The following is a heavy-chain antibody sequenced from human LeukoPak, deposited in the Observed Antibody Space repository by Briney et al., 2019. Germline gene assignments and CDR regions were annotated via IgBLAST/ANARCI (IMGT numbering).Heavy chain of an antibody. CDR2: ISSSGSHT. CDR1: GFSFSAYY. Sequence: PGGSLRLSCVASGFSFSAYYMSWIRQAPGKGLEWVSYISSSGSHTNYADSVTGRFTISRSNAKKSLHLQMNSLRAEDTAVYYCARHPDGSLSLDYWGQGTLVTVSS. V-gene: IGHV3-11*03. CDR3: ARHPDGSLSLDY. D-gene: IGHD1-26*01. J-gene: IGHJ4*02.